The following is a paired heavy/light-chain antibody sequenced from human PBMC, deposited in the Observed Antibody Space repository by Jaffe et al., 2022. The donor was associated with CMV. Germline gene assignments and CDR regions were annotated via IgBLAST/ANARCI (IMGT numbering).Heavy chain of an antibody. CDR1: GYTFTNYA. V-gene: IGHV1-3*01. CDR2: INAAIGDT. D-gene: IGHD2-15*01. Sequence: QVQLVQSGAEVKKPGASVKLSCKASGYTFTNYAIHWVRQAPGQRLEWMGYINAAIGDTKYSQKFQGRVTITRDTSARTAYMELSSLRSEDTAVYYCAREVLRWFDPWGQGTLVTVSS. CDR3: AREVLRWFDP. J-gene: IGHJ5*02.
Light chain of an antibody. CDR1: QSVSDY. Sequence: EIVLTQSPATLSLSPGERATLSCRASQSVSDYLAWYQQKPGQAPRVLIYDASNRATGIPARFSGSGSGTDFTLTISSLEPEDFAVYYCQQRSIWLTFGGGTKVEIK. V-gene: IGKV3-11*01. J-gene: IGKJ4*01. CDR3: QQRSIWLT. CDR2: DAS.